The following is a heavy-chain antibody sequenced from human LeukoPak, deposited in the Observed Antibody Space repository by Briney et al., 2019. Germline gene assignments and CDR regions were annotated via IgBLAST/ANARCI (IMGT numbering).Heavy chain of an antibody. CDR3: EREDHSTYIY. Sequence: PGGSLRLSCVASGFTFNSYWMSWLRQAPGKGLEWVASIKQDGSDKYYVDSVKGRFTISKDNARNSLYLQMNSLRVEDTAVYYCEREDHSTYIYWGQGTLVTVSS. CDR2: IKQDGSDK. D-gene: IGHD4-11*01. CDR1: GFTFNSYW. J-gene: IGHJ4*02. V-gene: IGHV3-7*01.